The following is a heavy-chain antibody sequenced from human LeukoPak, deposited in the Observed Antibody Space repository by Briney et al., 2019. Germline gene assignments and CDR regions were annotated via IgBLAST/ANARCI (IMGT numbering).Heavy chain of an antibody. D-gene: IGHD3-16*01. V-gene: IGHV4-31*02. CDR1: GVSISSGGYY. J-gene: IGHJ4*02. Sequence: SETLSLTCTVSGVSISSGGYYWSWIRQHPGDGLEWIGYIYYSGSTYYNPSLKSRVTISIDTSKNHFSLKLSSVTAADTAVYYCARAGGFFSPFGYWGQGTLVTVSS. CDR2: IYYSGST. CDR3: ARAGGFFSPFGY.